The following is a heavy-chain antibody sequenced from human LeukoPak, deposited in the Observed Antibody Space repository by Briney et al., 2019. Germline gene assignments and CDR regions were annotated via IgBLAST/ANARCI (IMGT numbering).Heavy chain of an antibody. D-gene: IGHD1-26*01. CDR2: ISYDGSNK. Sequence: PGRSLRLSCAASGFTLSSYAMHWVRQAPGKGLEWVAVISYDGSNKYYADSVKGRFTISRDNSKNTLYLQMNSLRAEDTAVYYCARVMDSMTRGAFDIWGQGTMVTVSS. CDR3: ARVMDSMTRGAFDI. CDR1: GFTLSSYA. J-gene: IGHJ3*02. V-gene: IGHV3-30-3*01.